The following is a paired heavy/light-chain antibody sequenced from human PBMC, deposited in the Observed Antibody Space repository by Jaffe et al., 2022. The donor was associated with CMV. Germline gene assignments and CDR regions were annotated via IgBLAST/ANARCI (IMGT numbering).Light chain of an antibody. CDR2: GAS. Sequence: IVLTQSPGTLSLSPGERATLSCRASQSLSSVFLAWFQQKPGQAPRLLIYGASTRAPGIPDRFSGSGSGTDFSLTISRLEPEDFAVYFCQQYGSSPGWTFGQGTKVEIK. J-gene: IGKJ1*01. CDR1: QSLSSVF. V-gene: IGKV3-20*01. CDR3: QQYGSSPGWT.
Heavy chain of an antibody. CDR3: VRVNGFTDY. V-gene: IGHV3-11*01. CDR1: GFTFGDYN. Sequence: QVQLVESGGDLVKPGGSLRLSCAASGFTFGDYNMTWIRQAPGKGLEWTSFIISSGKTKYYADSVKGRFTISRDNAKNSLYLQMNSLRVEDTAMYYCVRVNGFTDYWGQGTLVTVSS. CDR2: IISSGKTK. J-gene: IGHJ4*02.